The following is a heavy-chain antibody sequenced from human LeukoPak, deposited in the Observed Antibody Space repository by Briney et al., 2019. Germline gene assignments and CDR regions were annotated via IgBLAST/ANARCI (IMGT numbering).Heavy chain of an antibody. CDR1: GGSISSYY. CDR2: IYYSGST. J-gene: IGHJ6*02. D-gene: IGHD5-24*01. Sequence: SETLSLTCTVSGGSISSYYWSWIRQPPGKGLEWIGYIYYSGSTNYNPSLKSRVTISVDTSKNQFSLKLSSVTAADTAVYYCARDRRDGYHVPGNYYYYGMDVWGQGTTVTVSS. CDR3: ARDRRDGYHVPGNYYYYGMDV. V-gene: IGHV4-59*01.